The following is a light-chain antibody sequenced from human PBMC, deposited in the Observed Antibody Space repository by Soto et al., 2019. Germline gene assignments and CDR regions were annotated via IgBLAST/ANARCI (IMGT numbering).Light chain of an antibody. CDR3: AAWDDSLNGPA. Sequence: QSVLTQPPSASGTPGQRVTVSCSGTYSNIGINDVHWYRQLSGTAPQILIYDTSQRATGVPDRFSGSRSGTSASLVISGPQTEDEADYHCAAWDDSLNGPAFGGGTKLTVL. J-gene: IGLJ2*01. V-gene: IGLV1-44*01. CDR1: YSNIGIND. CDR2: DTS.